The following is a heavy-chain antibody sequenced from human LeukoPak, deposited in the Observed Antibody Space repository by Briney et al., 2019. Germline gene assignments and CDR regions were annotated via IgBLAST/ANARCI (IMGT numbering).Heavy chain of an antibody. D-gene: IGHD1-26*01. CDR1: RFAFSDYW. Sequence: GGSLRLSCATCRFAFSDYWMTWVRQVPGKGLEWVANINREGNEKYYVDSVKGRFTISRDNAKNSVDLQMDRLRAEATAVDYCARVETWELQRVFDFWGQGTLVTVSS. J-gene: IGHJ4*02. V-gene: IGHV3-7*01. CDR2: INREGNEK. CDR3: ARVETWELQRVFDF.